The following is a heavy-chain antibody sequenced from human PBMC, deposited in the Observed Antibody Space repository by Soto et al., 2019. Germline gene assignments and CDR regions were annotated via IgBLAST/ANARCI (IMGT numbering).Heavy chain of an antibody. D-gene: IGHD3-22*01. Sequence: EVQILESGGGLVQPGGSLRLSCAASGFTFSSYAMYWVRQAPGKGLAWVSGISDSGTGTYYADSVKGRFTISLDNSKNSVYLQMKRLRAEDTAVYYCATDHTVVIRDAFDIWGQVTMVNVSS. CDR2: ISDSGTGT. J-gene: IGHJ3*02. V-gene: IGHV3-23*01. CDR3: ATDHTVVIRDAFDI. CDR1: GFTFSSYA.